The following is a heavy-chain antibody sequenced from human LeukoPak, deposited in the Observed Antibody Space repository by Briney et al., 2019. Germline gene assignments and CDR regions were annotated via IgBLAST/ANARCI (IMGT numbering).Heavy chain of an antibody. CDR2: ISIWSDAI. CDR3: GGGAREYDW. J-gene: IGHJ4*02. D-gene: IGHD2/OR15-2a*01. Sequence: GGSLTLSCVASGFIFTSYNMNWVRQAPGKGLEWISYISIWSDAIFYADSVKGRFTISRDNAKNSVYLQMNSLRAEDTAVYSWGGGAREYDWWGQGTLVTVSS. V-gene: IGHV3-48*01. CDR1: GFIFTSYN.